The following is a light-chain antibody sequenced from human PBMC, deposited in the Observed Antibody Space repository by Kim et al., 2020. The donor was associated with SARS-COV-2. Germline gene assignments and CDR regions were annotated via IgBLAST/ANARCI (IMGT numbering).Light chain of an antibody. Sequence: PGQSATLSCRASRSVSCSYLAGYQQTPGQAPRLLIYGASSRATGIPDRFSGSGSGTDFTLTISRLEPEDFAVYYCQQYGSSPLTFGGGTKVDIK. CDR3: QQYGSSPLT. J-gene: IGKJ4*01. V-gene: IGKV3-20*01. CDR1: RSVSCSY. CDR2: GAS.